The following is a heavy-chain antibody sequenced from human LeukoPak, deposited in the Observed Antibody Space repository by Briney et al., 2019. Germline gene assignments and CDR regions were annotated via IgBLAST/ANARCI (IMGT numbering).Heavy chain of an antibody. J-gene: IGHJ6*03. CDR1: GFTVSSNY. CDR3: AREKRTYYYDSRGFDYYYYMDV. CDR2: IYSGGST. V-gene: IGHV3-53*01. D-gene: IGHD3-22*01. Sequence: GGSLRLSCAASGFTVSSNYMSWVRQAPGKGLEWVSVIYSGGSTYYADSVKGRFTISRDNSKNTLYLQMNSLRAEDTAVYYCAREKRTYYYDSRGFDYYYYMDVWGKGTTVTISS.